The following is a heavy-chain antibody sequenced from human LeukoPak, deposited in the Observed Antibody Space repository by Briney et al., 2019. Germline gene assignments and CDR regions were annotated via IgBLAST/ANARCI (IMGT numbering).Heavy chain of an antibody. V-gene: IGHV4-39*02. J-gene: IGHJ4*02. D-gene: IGHD3-3*01. CDR1: GVSISSSNSY. Sequence: RPSETLSLTCTVSGVSISSSNSYWGWIRQPPGKGLEWIGSIYYSGNTYYNASLKSQVSISIDTSKNQFSLRLTSVTAADTAVYFCARDETYSDFWSGSTEGGKGYYLDYWGQGILVTVSS. CDR2: IYYSGNT. CDR3: ARDETYSDFWSGSTEGGKGYYLDY.